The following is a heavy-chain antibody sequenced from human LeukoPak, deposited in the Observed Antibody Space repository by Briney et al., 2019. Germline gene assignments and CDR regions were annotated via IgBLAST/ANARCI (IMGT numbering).Heavy chain of an antibody. Sequence: PSETLSLTCTVSGGSISSYHWSWIRQPPGKGLEWIGYIYYSGGTGYNPSLKSRVTISVDTSKNQFSLKLSSVTAADTAVYYCASLDWLSGYYFDYWGQGTLVTVSS. V-gene: IGHV4-59*08. CDR2: IYYSGGT. CDR1: GGSISSYH. D-gene: IGHD3-9*01. J-gene: IGHJ4*02. CDR3: ASLDWLSGYYFDY.